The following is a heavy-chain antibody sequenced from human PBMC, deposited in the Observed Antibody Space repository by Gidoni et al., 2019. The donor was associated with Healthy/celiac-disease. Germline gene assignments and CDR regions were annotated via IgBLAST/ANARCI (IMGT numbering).Heavy chain of an antibody. CDR3: AKDLQIGGDAVAGMD. J-gene: IGHJ4*02. D-gene: IGHD6-19*01. Sequence: VAVISYDGSYKYYTDSVKGRFTISRDNSKNTLYLQMNSLRAEDTAVYYCAKDLQIGGDAVAGMDWGQGTLVTVSS. V-gene: IGHV3-30*18. CDR2: ISYDGSYK.